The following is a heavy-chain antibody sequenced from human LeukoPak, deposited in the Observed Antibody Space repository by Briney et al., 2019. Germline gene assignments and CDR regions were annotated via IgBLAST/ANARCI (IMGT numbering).Heavy chain of an antibody. CDR2: ISYDGRNK. Sequence: GESLRLSCTASGFTFSSYAMHWVRQAPGKGLEWVAVISYDGRNKQYADSAKGRFTISRDNSKNTLYLQTNSLRAEDTAVYYCARGQFRLHSYDGSTFDYWGQGTLVSVSS. V-gene: IGHV3-30*04. D-gene: IGHD3-22*01. CDR1: GFTFSSYA. CDR3: ARGQFRLHSYDGSTFDY. J-gene: IGHJ4*02.